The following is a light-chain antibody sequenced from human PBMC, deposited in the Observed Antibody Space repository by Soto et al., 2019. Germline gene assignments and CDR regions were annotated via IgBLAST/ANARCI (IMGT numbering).Light chain of an antibody. CDR1: HSVGSAF. Sequence: EIVLTQSPGTLSLSPGESATLSCRASHSVGSAFLAWFQQKPGQAPRLLIYGASNRATGIPDRFSGSGSGTDFTLTISRLEPEDFAVYYCQQYGSSGTFGQGTKVEIK. V-gene: IGKV3-20*01. CDR2: GAS. J-gene: IGKJ1*01. CDR3: QQYGSSGT.